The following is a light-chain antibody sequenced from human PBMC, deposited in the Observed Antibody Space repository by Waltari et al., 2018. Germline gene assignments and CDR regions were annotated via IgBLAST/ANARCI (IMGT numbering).Light chain of an antibody. Sequence: EIVLTQSPGTLSVSPGERVTVSCRASQTITGSWLTWYHQKPGQAPRLLIYGASNRAPGSPDRFSGSGSGTDCALTISRLEPEDSAVYYCQQYDGSVVTFGGGTKVEIK. V-gene: IGKV3-20*01. CDR2: GAS. CDR1: QTITGSW. J-gene: IGKJ4*01. CDR3: QQYDGSVVT.